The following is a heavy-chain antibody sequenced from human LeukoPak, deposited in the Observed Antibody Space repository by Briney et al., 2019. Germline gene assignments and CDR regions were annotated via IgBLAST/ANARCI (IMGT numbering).Heavy chain of an antibody. J-gene: IGHJ4*02. D-gene: IGHD1-26*01. V-gene: IGHV1-46*01. Sequence: ASVKVSCKAPGYTFTSYYMHWVRQAPGQGLEWMGIINPSGGSTSYAQKFQGRVTMTRDTSTSTVYMELSSLRSEDTAVYYCAREVGSGYFDYWGQGTLVTVSS. CDR1: GYTFTSYY. CDR3: AREVGSGYFDY. CDR2: INPSGGST.